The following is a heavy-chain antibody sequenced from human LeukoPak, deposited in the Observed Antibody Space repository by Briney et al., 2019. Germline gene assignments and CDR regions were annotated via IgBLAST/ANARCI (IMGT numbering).Heavy chain of an antibody. CDR1: GFYFSGYS. CDR3: ARVEATTGRNYHYYYMDV. D-gene: IGHD1-1*01. J-gene: IGHJ6*03. V-gene: IGHV3-21*01. Sequence: GGSLRLSCGASGFYFSGYSMNWVRQAPGKGLEWVASINSGSTYMYYGDSVKGRFTISRDNAKNSLHLQMDSLRVEDTALYFCARVEATTGRNYHYYYMDVWGKGTTLTVSS. CDR2: INSGSTYM.